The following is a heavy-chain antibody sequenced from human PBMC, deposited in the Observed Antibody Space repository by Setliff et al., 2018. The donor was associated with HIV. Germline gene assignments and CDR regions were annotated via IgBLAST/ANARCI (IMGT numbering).Heavy chain of an antibody. CDR1: GGSINSDSYY. CDR3: ARVSSSYYFLGAFDS. Sequence: SETLSLTCTVFGGSINSDSYYWTWIRQPAGKGLEWIGHIHTSGSTNYNPSLKSRVTISIDTSKNQFSLKLRSATATDTALYYCARVSSSYYFLGAFDSWGQGILVTVSS. J-gene: IGHJ4*02. D-gene: IGHD6-13*01. V-gene: IGHV4-61*09. CDR2: IHTSGST.